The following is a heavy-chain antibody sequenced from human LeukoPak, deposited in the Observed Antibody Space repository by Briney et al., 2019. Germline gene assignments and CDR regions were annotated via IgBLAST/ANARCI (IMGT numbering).Heavy chain of an antibody. V-gene: IGHV3-7*01. CDR2: IRQDEREK. Sequence: GGALRLSCAASGFTFSSYWMGGVSQAPGRGGGGGAIIRQDEREKYYVDSVKGRFTISRDNAENSLYLQMNSLRAEDTAVYFCAREKQGWFDPWGQGTLVTVSS. CDR3: AREKQGWFDP. CDR1: GFTFSSYW. J-gene: IGHJ5*02.